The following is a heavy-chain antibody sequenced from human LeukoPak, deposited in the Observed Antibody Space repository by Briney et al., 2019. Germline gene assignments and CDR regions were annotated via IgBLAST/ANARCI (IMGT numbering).Heavy chain of an antibody. D-gene: IGHD6-13*01. V-gene: IGHV1-2*02. CDR3: ARDWGRAAAPG. CDR2: INPNTGGT. CDR1: GFTFTGYY. Sequence: ASVKVSCKTSGFTFTGYYIYWVRQAPGQGLEWMGWINPNTGGTNYAQKFQAGVTMTRDTSISTAYMELSRLTSDDTAVYYCARDWGRAAAPGWGQGTLVTVSS. J-gene: IGHJ3*01.